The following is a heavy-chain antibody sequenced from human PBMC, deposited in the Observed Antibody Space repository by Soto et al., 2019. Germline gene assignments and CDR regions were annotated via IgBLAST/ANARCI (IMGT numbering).Heavy chain of an antibody. CDR2: IKSKTDGGTT. CDR3: TTADYGSGSYFTNYYYYGMDV. CDR1: GFTFSNAW. D-gene: IGHD3-10*01. J-gene: IGHJ6*02. V-gene: IGHV3-15*07. Sequence: PGGSLRLSCAASGFTFSNAWMNWVRQAPGKGLEWVGRIKSKTDGGTTDYAAPVKGRFTISRDDSKNTLYLQMNSLKTEDTAVYYCTTADYGSGSYFTNYYYYGMDVWGQGTTVTVSS.